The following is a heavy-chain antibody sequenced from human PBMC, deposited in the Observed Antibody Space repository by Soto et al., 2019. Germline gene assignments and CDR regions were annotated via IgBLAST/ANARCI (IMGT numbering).Heavy chain of an antibody. V-gene: IGHV3-53*02. D-gene: IGHD2-8*01. Sequence: EVQLEEIGGGLIQPGRSLRLSCAASGFSVGSNYMTWVRQSPGKGLEWVSLIYSNGDTDYADSVKGRFSISRDNFKNTLYLQMNNLRAEDTAVYHCARKSDSSPVPEADGVWGRGTLVTVSS. CDR3: ARKSDSSPVPEADGV. J-gene: IGHJ4*02. CDR1: GFSVGSNY. CDR2: IYSNGDT.